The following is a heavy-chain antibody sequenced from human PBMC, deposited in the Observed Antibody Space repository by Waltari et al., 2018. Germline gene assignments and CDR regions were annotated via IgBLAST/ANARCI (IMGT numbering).Heavy chain of an antibody. D-gene: IGHD6-19*01. CDR3: ASLDSSGWYPGDY. CDR1: GFTVSSTY. Sequence: EVQLVETGGGLIQPGGSLRLSCAASGFTVSSTYMRWVRQAPGKGLVWVSVIYSGGSTYYADSVKGRFTISRDNSKNTLYLQMNSLRAEDTAVYYCASLDSSGWYPGDYWGQGTLVTVSS. V-gene: IGHV3-53*02. CDR2: IYSGGST. J-gene: IGHJ4*02.